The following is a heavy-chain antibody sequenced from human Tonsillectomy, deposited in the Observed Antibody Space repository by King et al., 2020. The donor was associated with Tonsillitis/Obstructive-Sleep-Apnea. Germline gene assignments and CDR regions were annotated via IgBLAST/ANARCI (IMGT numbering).Heavy chain of an antibody. V-gene: IGHV3-13*05. CDR1: GFTFSSYD. CDR2: IGTAGDP. CDR3: VRAYDSSGYYYYGMDV. D-gene: IGHD3-22*01. J-gene: IGHJ6*02. Sequence: VQLVESGGGLVQPGGSLRLSCAASGFTFSSYDMHWVRQATGKGLEWVSGIGTAGDPYYPGSVKGRFTISGENAKNSLYLQMNSLRVGDTAVYYCVRAYDSSGYYYYGMDVWGQGTTVTVSS.